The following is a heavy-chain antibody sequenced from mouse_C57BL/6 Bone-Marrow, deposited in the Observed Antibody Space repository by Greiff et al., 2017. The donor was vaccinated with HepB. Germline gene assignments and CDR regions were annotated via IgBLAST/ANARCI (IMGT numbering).Heavy chain of an antibody. V-gene: IGHV1-81*01. Sequence: VQLQQSGAELARPGASVKLSCKASGYTFTSYGISWVKQRTGQGLEWIGEIYPRSGNTYYNEKFKGKATLTADKSSSTAYMELRSLSSEDSAVYFCARWGGYGFAYWGQGTLVTVSA. CDR1: GYTFTSYG. CDR3: ARWGGYGFAY. D-gene: IGHD2-2*01. CDR2: IYPRSGNT. J-gene: IGHJ3*01.